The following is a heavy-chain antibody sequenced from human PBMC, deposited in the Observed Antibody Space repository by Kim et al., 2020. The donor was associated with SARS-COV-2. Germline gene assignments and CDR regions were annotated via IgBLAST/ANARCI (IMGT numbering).Heavy chain of an antibody. CDR2: IKTNTGSP. D-gene: IGHD3-10*01. CDR1: GYTFINYL. J-gene: IGHJ4*02. CDR3: ARDFPYSSGSLDS. Sequence: ASVKVSCKASGYTFINYLIYWVRQAPGQGLEWVGWIKTNTGSPTYAQGFTGRIVFSLDTSVNTAYLQINSLDAEDTAVYYCARDFPYSSGSLDSWGQGTL. V-gene: IGHV7-4-1*02.